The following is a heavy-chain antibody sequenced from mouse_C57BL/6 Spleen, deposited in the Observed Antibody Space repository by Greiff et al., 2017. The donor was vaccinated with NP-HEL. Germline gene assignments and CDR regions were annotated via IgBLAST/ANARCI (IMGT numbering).Heavy chain of an antibody. V-gene: IGHV1-82*01. Sequence: QLQQSGPELVKPGASVKISCKASGYAFSSSWMNWVKQRPGKGLGWIGRIYPGDGDTNYNGKFKGKATLTADKSSSTAYMQLSSLTSDDSAVYFCARSVVATDYYAMDYWGQGTSVTVSS. CDR3: ARSVVATDYYAMDY. J-gene: IGHJ4*01. D-gene: IGHD1-1*01. CDR2: IYPGDGDT. CDR1: GYAFSSSW.